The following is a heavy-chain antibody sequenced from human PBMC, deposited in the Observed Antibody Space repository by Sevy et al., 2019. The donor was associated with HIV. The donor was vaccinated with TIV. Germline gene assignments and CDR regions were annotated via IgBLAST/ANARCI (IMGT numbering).Heavy chain of an antibody. D-gene: IGHD3-10*01. CDR1: GFTFSSYA. CDR3: AKDHNLWSEGGFLHH. V-gene: IGHV3-30*18. CDR2: ISYDGNNK. J-gene: IGHJ1*01. Sequence: GGSLRLSCAASGFTFSSYAIHWVRQTPVKGLEWVAVISYDGNNKYYADSVKGRFTVSRDNSKNALYAQMNSLRAEDTAVYYCAKDHNLWSEGGFLHHWGQGTLVTVSS.